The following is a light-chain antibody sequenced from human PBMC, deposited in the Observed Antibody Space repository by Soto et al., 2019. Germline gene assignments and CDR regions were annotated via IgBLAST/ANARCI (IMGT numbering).Light chain of an antibody. V-gene: IGKV3-15*01. Sequence: EIVMTQSPATLYVSPGERATLSCRAIQSISNKLAWSHQKPGQAPRLLIYDTSTRATDIPARFSGSGSGTEFTLTIRSLQSEEFAVYYSQQYQKWPRTFGQGTNVQLK. J-gene: IGKJ1*01. CDR2: DTS. CDR1: QSISNK. CDR3: QQYQKWPRT.